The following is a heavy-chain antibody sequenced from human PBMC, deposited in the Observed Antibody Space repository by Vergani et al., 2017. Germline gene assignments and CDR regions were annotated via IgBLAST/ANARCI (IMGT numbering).Heavy chain of an antibody. CDR2: IYYSGST. D-gene: IGHD1-14*01. CDR1: GGSISSYY. J-gene: IGHJ6*02. Sequence: QVQLQESGPGLVKPSETLSLTCTVSGGSISSYYWSWIRQPPGKGLEWIGYIYYSGSTNYNPSLKRRVTISVDTSKNQFSLKLSSVTAADTAVYYCARSGRLTTMYYYYGMDVWGQGTTVTVSS. CDR3: ARSGRLTTMYYYYGMDV. V-gene: IGHV4-59*01.